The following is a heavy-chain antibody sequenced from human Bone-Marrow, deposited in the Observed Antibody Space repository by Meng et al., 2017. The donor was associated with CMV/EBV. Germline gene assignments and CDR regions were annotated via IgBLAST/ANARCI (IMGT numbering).Heavy chain of an antibody. J-gene: IGHJ4*02. V-gene: IGHV1-3*02. CDR1: GYSFTRYA. D-gene: IGHD1-14*01. CDR3: AARNRNQGFDY. Sequence: SCKTSGYSFTRYAIHWVRQAPGQRLEWMGWSNVGNGNTKCSQEFQDRVIITRGTSASIAYMELSSLRSEDTAVYYCAARNRNQGFDYWGQGTLVTVSS. CDR2: SNVGNGNT.